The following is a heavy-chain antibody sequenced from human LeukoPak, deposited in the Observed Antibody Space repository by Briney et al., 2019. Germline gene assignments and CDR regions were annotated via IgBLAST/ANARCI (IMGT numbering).Heavy chain of an antibody. V-gene: IGHV1-69*04. D-gene: IGHD7-27*01. CDR3: ARDRFSASPLTGLYYYYMDV. CDR1: GGTFSSYA. J-gene: IGHJ6*03. Sequence: ASVKVSCKASGGTFSSYAISWVRQAPGQGLEWMGRIIPILGIANYAQKFQGRVTITTDESTSTAYMELSSLRSEDTAVYYCARDRFSASPLTGLYYYYMDVWGKGTTVTVSS. CDR2: IIPILGIA.